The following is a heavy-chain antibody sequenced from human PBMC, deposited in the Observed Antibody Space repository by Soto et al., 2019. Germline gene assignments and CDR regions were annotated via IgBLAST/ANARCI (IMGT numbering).Heavy chain of an antibody. CDR3: ARVVAVAGPAFYMDV. D-gene: IGHD6-19*01. CDR2: IYHSGST. Sequence: PSETLSLTCAVSSGSISSSNWWSWVRQPPGKGLEWIGEIYHSGSTNYNPSLKSRVTISVDKSKNQFSLKLSSVTAADTAVYYCARVVAVAGPAFYMDVWGKGTTVTVSS. CDR1: SGSISSSNW. V-gene: IGHV4-4*02. J-gene: IGHJ6*03.